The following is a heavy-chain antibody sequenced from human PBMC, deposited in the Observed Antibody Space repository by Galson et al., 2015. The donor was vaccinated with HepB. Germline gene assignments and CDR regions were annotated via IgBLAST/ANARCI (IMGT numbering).Heavy chain of an antibody. CDR2: INAGNGDT. Sequence: SVKVSCKASGYTFTSYAMHWVRQAPGQRPEWMGWINAGNGDTKYSQKFQGRVTITRDTSASTAYMELSSLRSEDTAVYYCARGWVVSYDRDFDLWGRGTLVTVSS. CDR3: ARGWVVSYDRDFDL. D-gene: IGHD3-22*01. J-gene: IGHJ2*01. CDR1: GYTFTSYA. V-gene: IGHV1-3*01.